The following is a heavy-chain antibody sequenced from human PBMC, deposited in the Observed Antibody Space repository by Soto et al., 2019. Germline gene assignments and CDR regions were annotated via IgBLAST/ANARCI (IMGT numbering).Heavy chain of an antibody. V-gene: IGHV4-59*01. CDR1: GGSISSYY. D-gene: IGHD3-22*01. CDR3: ARGRPLEGRGTMIVVVVDAFDI. CDR2: IYYSGST. Sequence: KSSETLSLTCTVSGGSISSYYWSWIRQPPGRGLEWIGYIYYSGSTNYNPSLKSRVTISVDTSKNQFSLKLSSVTAADTAVYYCARGRPLEGRGTMIVVVVDAFDIWGQGTMVTVSS. J-gene: IGHJ3*02.